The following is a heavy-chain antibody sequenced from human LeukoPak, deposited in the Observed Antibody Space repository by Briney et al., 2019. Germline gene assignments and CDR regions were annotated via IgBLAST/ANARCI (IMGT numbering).Heavy chain of an antibody. CDR3: ARDGGSSWYFDY. D-gene: IGHD6-13*01. CDR1: GFTFSSYE. CDR2: ISASSSYI. J-gene: IGHJ4*02. V-gene: IGHV3-21*01. Sequence: GGSLTLSCAASGFTFSSYEMNWVRQAPGKGLEWVSSISASSSYIYYADSVKGRFTISRDNAKNSLYLQMNSLRAEDTAVYYCARDGGSSWYFDYWGQRTLATVSS.